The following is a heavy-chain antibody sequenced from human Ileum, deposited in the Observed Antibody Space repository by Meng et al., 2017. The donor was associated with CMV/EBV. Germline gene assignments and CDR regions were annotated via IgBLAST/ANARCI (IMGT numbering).Heavy chain of an antibody. J-gene: IGHJ4*02. Sequence: QVHLVESGGGVVQPGGSLRLSCAASGFTFSTYGMHWVRQAPGKGLEWVAFIWYDGSSKYYEDSVKGRFTISRDNSMNTLYLQVNSLRSEDTAVYYCVKTGSGWQFDYWGQGTLVTVAS. CDR2: IWYDGSSK. CDR1: GFTFSTYG. D-gene: IGHD6-19*01. V-gene: IGHV3-30*02. CDR3: VKTGSGWQFDY.